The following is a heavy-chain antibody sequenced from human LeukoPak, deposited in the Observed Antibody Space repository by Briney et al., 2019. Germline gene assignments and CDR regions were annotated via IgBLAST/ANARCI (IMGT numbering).Heavy chain of an antibody. V-gene: IGHV3-66*01. CDR2: IYSGGST. J-gene: IGHJ4*02. CDR3: AIEKSASVDY. Sequence: GGSLRLFCAASGFTVSSNSMTWVRQAPGKGLEWVSVIYSGGSTSYADSVKGRFTISRDNSKNTLYLQMNSLRVEDTAVYYCAIEKSASVDYWGRGTLVTVSS. CDR1: GFTVSSNS.